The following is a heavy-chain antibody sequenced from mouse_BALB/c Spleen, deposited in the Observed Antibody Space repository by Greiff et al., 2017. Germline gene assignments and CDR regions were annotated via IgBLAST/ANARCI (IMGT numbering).Heavy chain of an antibody. CDR2: ISNLAYSI. CDR3: ARFYGNYGPGYFDV. CDR1: GFTFSDYG. Sequence: EVKVVESGGGLVQPGGSRKLSCAASGFTFSDYGMAWVRQAPGKGPEWVAFISNLAYSIYYADTVTGRFTISRENAKNTLYLEMSSLRSEDTAMYYCARFYGNYGPGYFDVWGAGTTVTVS. D-gene: IGHD2-1*01. V-gene: IGHV5-15*02. J-gene: IGHJ1*01.